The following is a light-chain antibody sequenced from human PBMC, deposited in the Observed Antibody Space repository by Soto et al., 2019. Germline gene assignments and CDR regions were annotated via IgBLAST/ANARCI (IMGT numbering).Light chain of an antibody. CDR2: LGS. J-gene: IGKJ2*01. Sequence: DIVMTQSPLSLPFTPGEPSSISCRSSQSLLHSNGYNYLDWYLQRPGQSPQILIYLGSNRASGVPDRFSGSGSGTDVTLKITSVEADHIGVYYCIQAVETPATFGQGTKLEIK. V-gene: IGKV2-28*01. CDR1: QSLLHSNGYNY. CDR3: IQAVETPAT.